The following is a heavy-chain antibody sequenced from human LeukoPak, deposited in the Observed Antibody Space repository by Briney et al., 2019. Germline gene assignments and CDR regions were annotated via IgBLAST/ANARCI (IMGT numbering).Heavy chain of an antibody. CDR2: ISSSGRTI. Sequence: GGSLTLSWAAYGFTFSSYEMNWVRQAAGKGLEWVGYISSSGRTIYYAGSVKGRFTISRDKAKISLYLQMNSLRAEDTAVYYCAELGITMIGGVWGKGTTVTISS. D-gene: IGHD3-10*02. V-gene: IGHV3-48*03. CDR3: AELGITMIGGV. CDR1: GFTFSSYE. J-gene: IGHJ6*04.